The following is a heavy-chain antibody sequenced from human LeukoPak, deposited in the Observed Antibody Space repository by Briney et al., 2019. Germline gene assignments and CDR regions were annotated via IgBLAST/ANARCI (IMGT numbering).Heavy chain of an antibody. CDR3: AREDYDAAADY. D-gene: IGHD4-17*01. CDR1: GFTFSSYW. CDR2: INSDGGST. J-gene: IGHJ4*02. Sequence: GGSLRLSCTASGFTFSSYWMHWVRQAPGKGLVWVSRINSDGGSTSYADSVKGRFTISRDNSKNTLYLQMNSLRAEDTAVYYCAREDYDAAADYWGQGTLVTVSS. V-gene: IGHV3-74*01.